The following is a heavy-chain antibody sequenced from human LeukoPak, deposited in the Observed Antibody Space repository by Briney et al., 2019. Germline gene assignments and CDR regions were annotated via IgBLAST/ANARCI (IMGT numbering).Heavy chain of an antibody. V-gene: IGHV4-59*01. CDR1: DGSISSYY. CDR2: IYYSGST. D-gene: IGHD3-3*01. Sequence: PSETLSLTCTVSDGSISSYYWSWIRQPPGKGLEWIGYIYYSGSTNYNPSLKSRVTISVDTSKNQFSLKLSSVTAADTAVYHCARDRSGYADNWGQGTLVTVSS. J-gene: IGHJ4*02. CDR3: ARDRSGYADN.